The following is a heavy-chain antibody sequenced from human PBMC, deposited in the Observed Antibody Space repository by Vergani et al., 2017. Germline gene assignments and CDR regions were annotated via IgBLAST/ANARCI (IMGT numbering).Heavy chain of an antibody. J-gene: IGHJ4*02. Sequence: QVQLVESGGGVVQRGGSLRLSCATSGFTLSNYDMQWIRQGPGKGLEFVAIIQFDGSNQYYADSVKGRFTLSRDFSKNTLYLQMNSLRTDDTATYYCAKHFRGWGIDYGGQGTQVIVSS. CDR3: AKHFRGWGIDY. CDR1: GFTLSNYD. CDR2: IQFDGSNQ. D-gene: IGHD3-16*01. V-gene: IGHV3-30*02.